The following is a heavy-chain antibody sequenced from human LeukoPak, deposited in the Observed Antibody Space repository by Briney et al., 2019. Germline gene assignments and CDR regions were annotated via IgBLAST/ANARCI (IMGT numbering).Heavy chain of an antibody. CDR3: ARDPYSGGYSDYYYYYMDV. V-gene: IGHV3-21*01. CDR1: SFTFSDYN. Sequence: PGGSLRLSCAASSFTFSDYNMNWVRQAPGKGLEWVSSITSSSTYIYYADSVKGRFTISRDNAKNSLYLEVNSLRVDDTAVYYCARDPYSGGYSDYYYYYMDVWGKGTTVTVSS. D-gene: IGHD3-22*01. J-gene: IGHJ6*03. CDR2: ITSSSTYI.